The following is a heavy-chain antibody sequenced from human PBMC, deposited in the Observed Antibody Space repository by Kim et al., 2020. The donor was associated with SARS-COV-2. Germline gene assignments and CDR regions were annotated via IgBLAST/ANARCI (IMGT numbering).Heavy chain of an antibody. CDR3: ARDRPSSSWQHGLDY. CDR1: GFTVSSNY. Sequence: GGSLRLSCAASGFTVSSNYMSWVRQAPGKGLEWVSVIYSGGSTYYADSVKGRFTISRDNSKNTLYLQMNSLRAEDTAVYYCARDRPSSSWQHGLDYWGQGTLVTVSS. CDR2: IYSGGST. J-gene: IGHJ4*02. V-gene: IGHV3-66*01. D-gene: IGHD6-13*01.